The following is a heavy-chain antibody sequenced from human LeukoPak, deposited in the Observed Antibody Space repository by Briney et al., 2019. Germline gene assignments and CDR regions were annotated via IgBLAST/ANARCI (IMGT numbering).Heavy chain of an antibody. J-gene: IGHJ6*03. D-gene: IGHD6-6*01. V-gene: IGHV3-30-3*01. CDR2: ISYDGSNK. CDR3: ARVGLQQLVLYYYYYMDV. CDR1: GFTFSSYA. Sequence: GGSLRLSCAASGFTFSSYAMHWVRQAPGKGLEWVAVISYDGSNKYYADSVKGRFTISRDNSKNTLYLQMNSLRAEDTAVYYCARVGLQQLVLYYYYYMDVWGKGTTVTVSS.